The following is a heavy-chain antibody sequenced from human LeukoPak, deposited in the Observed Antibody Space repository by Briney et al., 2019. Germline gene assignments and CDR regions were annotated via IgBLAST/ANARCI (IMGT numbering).Heavy chain of an antibody. Sequence: GGSLRLSCAASGFTFSSYAMSWVRQAPGKGLEWVGHIRTKANNYATAYAASVKGRFTISRDDSKNTAYLQMNSLKTEDTAVYYCSRHEALPGDYWGQGTLVTVSS. V-gene: IGHV3-73*01. D-gene: IGHD2-21*02. CDR2: IRTKANNYAT. CDR1: GFTFSSYA. J-gene: IGHJ4*02. CDR3: SRHEALPGDY.